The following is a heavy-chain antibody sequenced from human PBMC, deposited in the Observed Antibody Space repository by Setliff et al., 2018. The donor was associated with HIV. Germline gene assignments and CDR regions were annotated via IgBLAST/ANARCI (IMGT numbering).Heavy chain of an antibody. D-gene: IGHD3-22*01. J-gene: IGHJ6*03. CDR2: MNTDSRNT. Sequence: ASVKVSCKPSGYTFSNYDINWVRQAAGQGLEWMGWMNTDSRNTGYAQRFEGRVTLTWDTSISTAYLELNHLKSDDTAVYYCARARTDYYDRRRRSHYYIDVWARGATVTVSS. CDR1: GYTFSNYD. CDR3: ARARTDYYDRRRRSHYYIDV. V-gene: IGHV1-8*02.